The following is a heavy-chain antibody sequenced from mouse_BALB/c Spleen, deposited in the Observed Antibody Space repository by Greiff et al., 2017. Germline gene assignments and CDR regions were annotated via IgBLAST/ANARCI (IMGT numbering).Heavy chain of an antibody. J-gene: IGHJ4*01. CDR1: GFTFSDYY. CDR2: ISDGGSYT. V-gene: IGHV5-4*02. CDR3: ASEIYYYGSSSHYYAMDY. Sequence: DVMLVESGGGLVKPGGSLKLSCAASGFTFSDYYLYWVRQTPEQRLEWVATISDGGSYTYYPDSVKGRFTISRDNAKNNLYLQMSSLKSEDTAMYYCASEIYYYGSSSHYYAMDYWGQGTSVTVSS. D-gene: IGHD1-1*01.